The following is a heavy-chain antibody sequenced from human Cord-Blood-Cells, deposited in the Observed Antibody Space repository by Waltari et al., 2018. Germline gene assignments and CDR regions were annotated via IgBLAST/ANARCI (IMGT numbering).Heavy chain of an antibody. J-gene: IGHJ4*02. CDR1: GFTFSSYG. CDR3: AKMSGVEGGDYFDY. CDR2: ISYDGSNK. Sequence: QVQLVESGGGVVQPGRSLRLSCAASGFTFSSYGMHWVRQAPGKGLEWVAVISYDGSNKYYADSVKGRFTISRDNSKNTLYLQMKSLRAEDTAVYYCAKMSGVEGGDYFDYWGQGTLVTVSS. V-gene: IGHV3-30*18. D-gene: IGHD3-10*01.